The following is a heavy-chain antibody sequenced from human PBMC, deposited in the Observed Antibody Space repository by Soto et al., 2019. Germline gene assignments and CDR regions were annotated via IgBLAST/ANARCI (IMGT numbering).Heavy chain of an antibody. D-gene: IGHD1-7*01. V-gene: IGHV4-39*01. Sequence: SETLSLTCTVSGGSISSSSYYWGWIRQPPGKGLEWIGSIYYSGSTYYNPSLKSRVTISVDTSKNQFSLKLSSVTAADTAVYYCARLNWNYAVGYYPFDYWGQGTLVTVSS. CDR2: IYYSGST. J-gene: IGHJ4*02. CDR3: ARLNWNYAVGYYPFDY. CDR1: GGSISSSSYY.